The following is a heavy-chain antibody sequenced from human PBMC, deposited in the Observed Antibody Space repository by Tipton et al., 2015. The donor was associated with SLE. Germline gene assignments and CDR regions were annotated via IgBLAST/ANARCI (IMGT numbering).Heavy chain of an antibody. CDR3: ATCIAVAGSGNY. V-gene: IGHV3-23*03. CDR2: IYSGGST. Sequence: LRLSCAASGFTFTSYAMTWVRQAPGKGLEWVSVIYSGGSTYYADSVKGRFTISRDNFNNTLYLQMNNLKAEDTALYYCATCIAVAGSGNYWGQGTLVTVSS. CDR1: GFTFTSYA. D-gene: IGHD6-19*01. J-gene: IGHJ4*02.